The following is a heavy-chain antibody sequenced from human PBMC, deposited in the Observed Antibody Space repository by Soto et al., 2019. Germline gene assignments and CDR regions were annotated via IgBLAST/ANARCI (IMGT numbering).Heavy chain of an antibody. Sequence: SETLSLTCTVSGDSISSSTYYWGWIRQPPGKGLEWIGTFYYSANTYYNPSLKSRVTISVDTSKNQFSLNLSSVTAADTAVYYCERLWGYGHHSGMDVWGQGTTVTVSS. V-gene: IGHV4-39*01. CDR2: FYYSANT. J-gene: IGHJ6*02. CDR3: ERLWGYGHHSGMDV. D-gene: IGHD3-10*01. CDR1: GDSISSSTYY.